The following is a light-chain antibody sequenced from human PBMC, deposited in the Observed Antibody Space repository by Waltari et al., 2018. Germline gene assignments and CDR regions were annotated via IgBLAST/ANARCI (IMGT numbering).Light chain of an antibody. CDR1: NSNIGSNT. V-gene: IGLV1-44*01. CDR2: GND. Sequence: QSVLTQPPSASGTPGQRVTISCSGSNSNIGSNTVNWYQQLPTTAPKLLVYGNDQRPSGVPDRFSGSTSGTSASLAISGLQAEDEADYFCCSYASSSSTPFVFGSGTKVTVL. J-gene: IGLJ1*01. CDR3: CSYASSSSTPFV.